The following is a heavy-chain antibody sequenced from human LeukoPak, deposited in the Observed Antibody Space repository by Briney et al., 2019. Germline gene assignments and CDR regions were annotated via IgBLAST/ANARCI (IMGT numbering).Heavy chain of an antibody. Sequence: ASVKVSCKASGYTFTSYYMHWVRQAPGQGLERMGIINPSGGSTSYAQKFQGRVTMTRDTSTSTVYMELSSLRSEDTAVYYCARDSSGYYYFDYWGQGTLVTVSS. CDR2: INPSGGST. CDR3: ARDSSGYYYFDY. CDR1: GYTFTSYY. J-gene: IGHJ4*02. D-gene: IGHD3-22*01. V-gene: IGHV1-46*01.